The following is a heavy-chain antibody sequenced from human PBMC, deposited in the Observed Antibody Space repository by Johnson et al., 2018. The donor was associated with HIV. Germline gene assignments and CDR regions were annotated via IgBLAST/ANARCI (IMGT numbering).Heavy chain of an antibody. CDR2: IGTTGAT. Sequence: VQLVESGGGLVQPGGSLRLSCAASGFTFSSYDMYWVRQTTGKGLEWVSGIGTTGATYYPGSVKGRFTISRDNSKNTLYLQMNSLRAEDTAVYYCARDGGSTRGDAFDIWGQGTMVTVSS. J-gene: IGHJ3*02. CDR3: ARDGGSTRGDAFDI. V-gene: IGHV3-13*01. D-gene: IGHD1-26*01. CDR1: GFTFSSYD.